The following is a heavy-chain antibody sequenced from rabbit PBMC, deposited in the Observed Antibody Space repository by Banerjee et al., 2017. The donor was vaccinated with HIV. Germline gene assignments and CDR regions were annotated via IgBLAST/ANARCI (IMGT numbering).Heavy chain of an antibody. CDR2: IYTGSYST. Sequence: QQQLEESGGGLVKPGGTLTLTCKASGIDFSSGYDACWVRQAPGKGLEWIGCIYTGSYSTVYASWAKGPFTISKTSSTTVTLQMTSLTAADTATYFCARERYAGYGYATDGMDLWGPGTLVT. CDR3: ARERYAGYGYATDGMDL. J-gene: IGHJ6*01. CDR1: GIDFSSGYD. D-gene: IGHD6-1*01. V-gene: IGHV1S45*01.